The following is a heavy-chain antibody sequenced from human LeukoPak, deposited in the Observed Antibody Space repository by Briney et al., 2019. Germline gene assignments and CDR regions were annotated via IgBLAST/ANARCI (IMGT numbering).Heavy chain of an antibody. CDR1: GFTFSSYA. D-gene: IGHD5-24*01. J-gene: IGHJ4*02. V-gene: IGHV3-23*01. CDR3: AKSLGVGGYTRYKGFDQ. CDR2: ISNSDGST. Sequence: GGSLRLSCAASGFTFSSYAMNWVRQAPGKGLEWVSSISNSDGSTYYADFVEGRFTISRDNSKNTLHLQMNSLRAEDTAVYYCAKSLGVGGYTRYKGFDQWGQGTLVTASS.